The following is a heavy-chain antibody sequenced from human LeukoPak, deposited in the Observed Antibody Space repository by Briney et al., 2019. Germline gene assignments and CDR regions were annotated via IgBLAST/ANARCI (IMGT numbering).Heavy chain of an antibody. D-gene: IGHD2-2*01. J-gene: IGHJ4*02. V-gene: IGHV3-21*01. Sequence: GGPLRLSCAASGFTFSFYSMNWVRQAPGKGLEWVSSISSDSRYIYYADSVKGRFTISRDNAKNSLYLQMNSLRAEDTAVYYCAKDQGYEEAMTRGYFDYWGQGTLVTVSS. CDR2: ISSDSRYI. CDR1: GFTFSFYS. CDR3: AKDQGYEEAMTRGYFDY.